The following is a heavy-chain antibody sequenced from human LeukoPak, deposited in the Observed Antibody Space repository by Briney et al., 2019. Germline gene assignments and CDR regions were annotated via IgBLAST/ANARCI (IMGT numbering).Heavy chain of an antibody. CDR2: INPNSGGT. CDR1: GYTFTGYY. Sequence: ASVKVSCKASGYTFTGYYMHWVRQAPGQGLEWMGWINPNSGGTNYAQKFQGRVTMTRDTSISTAYMELSRLRSDDTAVYYCARDHLRGYGDPKFDYWGQGTLVTVSS. V-gene: IGHV1-2*02. CDR3: ARDHLRGYGDPKFDY. D-gene: IGHD4-17*01. J-gene: IGHJ4*02.